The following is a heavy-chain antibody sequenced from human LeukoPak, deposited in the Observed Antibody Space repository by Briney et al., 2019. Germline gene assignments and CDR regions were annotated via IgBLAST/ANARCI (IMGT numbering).Heavy chain of an antibody. J-gene: IGHJ4*02. V-gene: IGHV3-53*01. Sequence: GASLRLFCALAALTVTDNYMSWVRPDRGKGLEWVSFIYPDGSTYHADSLKGRFTISRDNSKNTLSLQMNTLRADDTAVYHCARTNPVYGDYDYWGQGTPVTVSS. D-gene: IGHD4-17*01. CDR1: ALTVTDNY. CDR3: ARTNPVYGDYDY. CDR2: IYPDGST.